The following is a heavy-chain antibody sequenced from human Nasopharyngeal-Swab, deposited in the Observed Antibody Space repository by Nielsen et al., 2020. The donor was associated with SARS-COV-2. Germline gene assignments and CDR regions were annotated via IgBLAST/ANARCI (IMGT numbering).Heavy chain of an antibody. D-gene: IGHD2-2*01. CDR1: GFTFGDYY. V-gene: IGHV3-11*05. CDR2: ISGSGTYT. J-gene: IGHJ4*02. Sequence: GESLKISCTASGFTFGDYYMNWIRQAPGKGLEWVSYISGSGTYTNYADSVRGRFTISRDNAKNSLSLQMDSLRADDTAVYYCARVGQCSSTSCYEFENWGQGALVTVSS. CDR3: ARVGQCSSTSCYEFEN.